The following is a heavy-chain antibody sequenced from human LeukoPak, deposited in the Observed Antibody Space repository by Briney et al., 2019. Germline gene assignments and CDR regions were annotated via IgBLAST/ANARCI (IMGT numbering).Heavy chain of an antibody. D-gene: IGHD3-16*01. CDR2: ISGSGGST. V-gene: IGHV3-23*01. CDR3: AKVGELYDYVWGSYLQAVAFDI. J-gene: IGHJ3*02. CDR1: GFTFSSSA. Sequence: PRGSLRLSCAASGFTFSSSAMSSVRQAPGKGLEWVSAISGSGGSTYYAHSVKGRFTLSRDNSKNTLYLQMNSLRAEDTAVYYCAKVGELYDYVWGSYLQAVAFDIWGQGTMVTVSS.